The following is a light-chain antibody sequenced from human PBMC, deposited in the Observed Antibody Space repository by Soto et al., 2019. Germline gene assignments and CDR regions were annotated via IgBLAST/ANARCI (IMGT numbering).Light chain of an antibody. J-gene: IGKJ1*01. CDR2: KAS. CDR1: QSITDW. Sequence: DIQMTQSPSTLSASVGDRVTITCRASQSITDWLAWYQQKPGKAPKFLIYKASNLEGGVPSRFTGSGSGTESTLTISSVQPDYFASCSCQYWDDYSWTFGQGTKVEIK. CDR3: QYWDDYSWT. V-gene: IGKV1-5*03.